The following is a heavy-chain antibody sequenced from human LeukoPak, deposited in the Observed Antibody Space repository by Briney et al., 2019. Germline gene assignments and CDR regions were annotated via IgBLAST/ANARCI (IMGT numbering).Heavy chain of an antibody. D-gene: IGHD4-17*01. Sequence: PSETLSLTCTVSGGSISSYFWSWIRQPPGKGLEWIGYIYYSGSTNYNPSLKSRVTISVDTSKNQFSLKLSSVTAADTAVYYCARQGYGDYVEYYFDYWGQGTLVTVSS. CDR2: IYYSGST. J-gene: IGHJ4*02. V-gene: IGHV4-59*08. CDR1: GGSISSYF. CDR3: ARQGYGDYVEYYFDY.